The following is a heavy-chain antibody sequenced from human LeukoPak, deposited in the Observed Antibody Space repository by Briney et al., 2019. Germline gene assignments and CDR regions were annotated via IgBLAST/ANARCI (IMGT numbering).Heavy chain of an antibody. D-gene: IGHD1-1*01. Sequence: HPGGSLTLPCAVSGFIFSDYGFHWVRQAPGKGLEWVAVTRFDGSIKQYADSVKGRFTISRDDSKNTLYLQMNFLKSEDTAVYYCARWGGTRRYYFAYWGQGSLVTVSS. CDR3: ARWGGTRRYYFAY. V-gene: IGHV3-33*01. CDR2: TRFDGSIK. J-gene: IGHJ4*02. CDR1: GFIFSDYG.